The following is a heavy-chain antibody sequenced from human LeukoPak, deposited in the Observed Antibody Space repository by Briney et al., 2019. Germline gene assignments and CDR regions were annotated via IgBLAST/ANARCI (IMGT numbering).Heavy chain of an antibody. J-gene: IGHJ5*02. Sequence: HPGGSLRLSCAASGXTFNKYWMHWVRQAPGKGLEWISRIDSEGDSASYADSVEGRFTISRDNAKYMLYLQVSSLRAEDTAVYYCARGGTTAASWFDPWGQGTLVSVSS. CDR3: ARGGTTAASWFDP. V-gene: IGHV3-74*01. CDR1: GXTFNKYW. D-gene: IGHD2/OR15-2a*01. CDR2: IDSEGDSA.